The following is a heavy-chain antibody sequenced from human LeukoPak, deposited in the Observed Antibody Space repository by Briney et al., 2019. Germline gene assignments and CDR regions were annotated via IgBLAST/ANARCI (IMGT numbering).Heavy chain of an antibody. CDR2: INHRGSI. D-gene: IGHD6-13*01. V-gene: IGHV4-34*01. Sequence: PSETLSLTCAVYGGSFSDYYWSWIRQPPGKGLEWIGEINHRGSINYNPSLKSRVTISMDTSKNQFSLKLSSVTAADTAVYYCARRRSSSWYGYWGQGTLVTVSS. CDR3: ARRRSSSWYGY. CDR1: GGSFSDYY. J-gene: IGHJ4*02.